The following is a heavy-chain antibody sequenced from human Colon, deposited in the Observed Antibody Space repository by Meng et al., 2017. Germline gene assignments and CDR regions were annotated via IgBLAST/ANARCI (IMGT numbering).Heavy chain of an antibody. J-gene: IGHJ4*02. CDR1: GFTFGSYP. V-gene: IGHV3-30*17. D-gene: IGHD4/OR15-4a*01. CDR3: ARGHNYGVY. CDR2: ISDDGSNK. Sequence: QVHLGESGGGVVQPGGSLRLSCAASGFTFGSYPMQWVRQAPGMGLEWVALISDDGSNKYDADSVKGRFTISRDNSKNTLFLQMNSLRPEDTAVYYCARGHNYGVYWGQGTLVTVSS.